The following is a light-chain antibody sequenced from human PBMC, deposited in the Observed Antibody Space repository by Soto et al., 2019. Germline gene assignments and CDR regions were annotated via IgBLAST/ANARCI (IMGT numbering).Light chain of an antibody. V-gene: IGKV3-20*01. Sequence: CRASPDVTRDYLGWYQQTPGQAPRLLIFGASSRATGIPDRFSGSGSGTDLTFAIGILKPEELLVYYCGLYASLLGTFPEGTKVDIK. CDR1: PDVTRDY. J-gene: IGKJ1*01. CDR2: GAS. CDR3: GLYASLLGT.